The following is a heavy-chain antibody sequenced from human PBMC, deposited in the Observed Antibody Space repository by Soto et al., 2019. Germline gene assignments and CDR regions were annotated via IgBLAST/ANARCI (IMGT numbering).Heavy chain of an antibody. V-gene: IGHV1-69*02. CDR2: IIPILGIA. CDR1: GGTFSSYT. D-gene: IGHD6-13*01. Sequence: QVQLVQSGAEVKKPGSSVKVSCKASGGTFSSYTISWVRQAPGQGLEWMGRIIPILGIANYAQKFQGRVTITAEKSTSTAYMELSSLRSEDTAVYYCARAGAAAGNFDYWGQGTLVTVSS. CDR3: ARAGAAAGNFDY. J-gene: IGHJ4*02.